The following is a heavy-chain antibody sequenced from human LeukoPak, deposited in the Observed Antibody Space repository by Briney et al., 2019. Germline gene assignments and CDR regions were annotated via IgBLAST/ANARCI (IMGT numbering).Heavy chain of an antibody. Sequence: ASVKVSCTASGYTFTSYYMHWVGQAPRQGREGMGIINPRGGSTSYAQTFQGRVTMTRDKSTSTVYMELSSLSSEDTAVYYCARERRYFDWFWPSPHYFDYWGGGTLVSVSS. D-gene: IGHD3-9*01. CDR3: ARERRYFDWFWPSPHYFDY. CDR2: INPRGGST. CDR1: GYTFTSYY. V-gene: IGHV1-46*01. J-gene: IGHJ4*02.